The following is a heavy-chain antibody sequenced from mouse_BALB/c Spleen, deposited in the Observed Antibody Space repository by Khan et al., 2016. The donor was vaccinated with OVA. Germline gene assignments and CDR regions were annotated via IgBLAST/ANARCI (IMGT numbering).Heavy chain of an antibody. CDR2: ISYSVST. V-gene: IGHV3-2*02. J-gene: IGHJ4*01. Sequence: EVQLQESGPGLVKPSQSLSLTCTVTGYSITSDYAWNWIRQFPGNKLDWMGYISYSVSTSYNPSLKSRISITRDTSKNQFFLQLNSMTAEDTATYYCASERIYYDYSHAMDYWGQGASVTVSS. D-gene: IGHD2-4*01. CDR1: GYSITSDYA. CDR3: ASERIYYDYSHAMDY.